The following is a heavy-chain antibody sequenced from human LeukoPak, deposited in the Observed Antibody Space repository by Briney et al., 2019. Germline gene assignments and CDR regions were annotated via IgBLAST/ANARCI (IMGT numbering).Heavy chain of an antibody. CDR2: IYSGGST. D-gene: IGHD5-18*01. Sequence: PGGSLRLSCAASGFTVSSNYMSWVRQAPGKGLEWVSVIYSGGSTYYADSVKGRFTISRDNSKNTLYLQMNSLRAEDTAVYYCASSVDTAMVEDYWGQGTLVTVS. V-gene: IGHV3-53*01. J-gene: IGHJ4*02. CDR3: ASSVDTAMVEDY. CDR1: GFTVSSNY.